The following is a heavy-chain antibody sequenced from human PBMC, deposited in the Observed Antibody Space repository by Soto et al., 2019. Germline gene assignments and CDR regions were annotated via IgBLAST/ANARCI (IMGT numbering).Heavy chain of an antibody. V-gene: IGHV3-15*07. J-gene: IGHJ6*02. Sequence: EVQLEESGGGLVKPGGSLRLSCAAAGFTFSNAWMNWVRQAPGKGLEWVGRIKRKTEGGKADYAAPVKGRFTISRDDSKNTLYLQMNSLKNEDTAVYYCTTVSLSFGELDYDYYGMDVWGQGTTVTVSS. CDR1: GFTFSNAW. CDR2: IKRKTEGGKA. CDR3: TTVSLSFGELDYDYYGMDV. D-gene: IGHD3-10*01.